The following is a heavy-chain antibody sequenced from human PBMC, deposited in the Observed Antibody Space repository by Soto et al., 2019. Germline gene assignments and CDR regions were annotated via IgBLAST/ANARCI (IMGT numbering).Heavy chain of an antibody. Sequence: GGSLRLSCAASGFTFSSYATHWVRQAPGKGLEWVAVISYDGSNKYYADSVKGRFTISRDNSKNTLYLQMNSLRAEDTAVYYCARDSGSGSYYYYYGMDVWGQGTTVTVSS. CDR1: GFTFSSYA. J-gene: IGHJ6*02. D-gene: IGHD3-10*01. V-gene: IGHV3-30-3*01. CDR3: ARDSGSGSYYYYYGMDV. CDR2: ISYDGSNK.